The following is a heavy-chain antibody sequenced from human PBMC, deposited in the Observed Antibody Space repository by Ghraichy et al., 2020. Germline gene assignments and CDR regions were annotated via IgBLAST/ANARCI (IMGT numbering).Heavy chain of an antibody. V-gene: IGHV3-23*01. CDR1: GFTFSSYA. Sequence: GESLNISCAASGFTFSSYAMSWVRQAPGKGLEWVSAISGSGGSTYYADSVKGRFTISRDNSKNTLYLQMNSLRAEDTAVYYCAKVGASGYDSLDYWGQGTLVTVSS. D-gene: IGHD5-12*01. CDR3: AKVGASGYDSLDY. CDR2: ISGSGGST. J-gene: IGHJ4*02.